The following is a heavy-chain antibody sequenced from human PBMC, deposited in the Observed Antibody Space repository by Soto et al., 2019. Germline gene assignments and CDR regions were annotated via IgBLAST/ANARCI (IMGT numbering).Heavy chain of an antibody. V-gene: IGHV4-31*03. CDR3: ASQASGWYPDY. CDR1: GGSISSGGYY. CDR2: IFDSGTT. Sequence: QVQLQESGPGLVKPSQTLSLTCTASGGSISSGGYYWSWLRQHPGKGLELIGYIFDSGTTYYNPSLKSRVTISVDPSKSQFSLRLTSVTATDTAVYYCASQASGWYPDYWGQGTLVTVSS. J-gene: IGHJ4*02. D-gene: IGHD6-19*01.